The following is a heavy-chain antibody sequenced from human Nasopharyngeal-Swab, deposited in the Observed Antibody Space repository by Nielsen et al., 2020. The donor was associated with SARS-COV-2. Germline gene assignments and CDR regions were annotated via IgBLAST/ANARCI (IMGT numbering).Heavy chain of an antibody. V-gene: IGHV5-51*01. CDR1: GYIFTSYW. Sequence: GESLKISCKGSGYIFTSYWIGWVRQMPGKGLEWMGIIYPADSDSRYSLSFQGQVSISVDKSISTAYLQWNTLKASDTAIYYCVRRAFSASYFYFDYWGLGTLVTVSS. CDR2: IYPADSDS. CDR3: VRRAFSASYFYFDY. J-gene: IGHJ4*02. D-gene: IGHD1-26*01.